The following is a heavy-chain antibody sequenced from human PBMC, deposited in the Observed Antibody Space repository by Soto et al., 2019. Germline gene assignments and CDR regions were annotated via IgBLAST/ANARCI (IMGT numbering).Heavy chain of an antibody. Sequence: KSSETLSLTCTVSGGSISSGGYYWSWIRQHPGKGLEWIGYIYYSGSTYYNPSLKSRVTISVDTSKNQFSLKLSSVTAAYTALYYCARVRGVVVIAIDYWGQGTLVTVSS. CDR2: IYYSGST. CDR3: ARVRGVVVIAIDY. J-gene: IGHJ4*02. D-gene: IGHD2-21*01. V-gene: IGHV4-31*03. CDR1: GGSISSGGYY.